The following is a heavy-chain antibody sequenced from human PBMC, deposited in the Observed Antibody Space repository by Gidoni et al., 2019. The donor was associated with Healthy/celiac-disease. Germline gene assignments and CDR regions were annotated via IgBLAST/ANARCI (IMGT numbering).Heavy chain of an antibody. CDR2: ISWNSGSI. J-gene: IGHJ4*02. CDR1: GFTFDEYA. V-gene: IGHV3-9*01. Sequence: EVQLVESGGGLVQTGRSLRLYCAASGFTFDEYAMHWVRQAPGKGLEWVSGISWNSGSIGYADSVKGRFTISRDNAKNSLYLQMNSLRAEDTALYYCASTGFDYWGQGTLVTVSS. CDR3: ASTGFDY. D-gene: IGHD2-2*01.